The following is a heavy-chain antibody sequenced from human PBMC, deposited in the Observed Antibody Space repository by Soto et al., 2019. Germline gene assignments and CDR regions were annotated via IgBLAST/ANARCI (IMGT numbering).Heavy chain of an antibody. V-gene: IGHV4-4*02. J-gene: IGHJ4*02. Sequence: SETLSLTCVVSGDSVSSTLWWTWVRQTPGKGLEWIGEVYHTGSTKYNPSLKDRVTISVDKSKNHFSLNLMSLTAADTAVYYFATLPPRIVVTVLPIPSWGQGTQVTVSS. D-gene: IGHD2-21*01. CDR3: ATLPPRIVVTVLPIPS. CDR2: VYHTGST. CDR1: GDSVSSTLW.